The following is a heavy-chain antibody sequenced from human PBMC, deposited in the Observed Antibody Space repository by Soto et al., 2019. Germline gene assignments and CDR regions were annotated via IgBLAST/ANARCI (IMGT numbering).Heavy chain of an antibody. Sequence: QVQLQDSGPGLVKPSETLSLTCTVSGDSISVFYWSWSRQPPGKGLEWIGYINHAGSTYYSPSLQSRVTISLDSSKNQFSLILTSVIAADTAVYFCATFRRNYFDNWGQGTLVTVSS. V-gene: IGHV4-59*01. J-gene: IGHJ4*02. CDR3: ATFRRNYFDN. CDR1: GDSISVFY. CDR2: INHAGST. D-gene: IGHD3-16*01.